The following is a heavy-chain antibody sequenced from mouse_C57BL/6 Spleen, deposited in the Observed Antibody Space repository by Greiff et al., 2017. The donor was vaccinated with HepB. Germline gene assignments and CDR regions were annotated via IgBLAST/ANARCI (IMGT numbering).Heavy chain of an antibody. Sequence: EVQLQQSGPELVKPGASVKISCKASGYTFTDYYMNWVKQSHGKSLEWIGDINPNNGGTSYNQKFKGKATLTVAKSSSTAYMELRSLTSEDSAVYYCAREGGYYYGSFDYWGQSTTLTVSS. CDR1: GYTFTDYY. CDR3: AREGGYYYGSFDY. D-gene: IGHD1-1*01. CDR2: INPNNGGT. V-gene: IGHV1-26*01. J-gene: IGHJ2*01.